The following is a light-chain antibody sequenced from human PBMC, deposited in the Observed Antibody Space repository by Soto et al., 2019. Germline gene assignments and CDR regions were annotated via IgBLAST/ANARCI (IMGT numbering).Light chain of an antibody. V-gene: IGKV4-1*01. CDR1: QRVLYSSNNKNY. CDR3: QQYESTPPT. Sequence: DIVMTQSPDSLAVSLGERATINCKSSQRVLYSSNNKNYLAWYQQRPGQPPKLLIYWASTRESGGPDRFSGSGSVTDFTLTITSLQAEDVAVYYCQQYESTPPTFGQGTKLEIK. CDR2: WAS. J-gene: IGKJ2*01.